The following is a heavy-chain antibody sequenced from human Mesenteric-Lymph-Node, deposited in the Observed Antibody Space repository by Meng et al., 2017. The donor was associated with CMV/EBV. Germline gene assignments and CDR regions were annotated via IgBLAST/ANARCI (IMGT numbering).Heavy chain of an antibody. CDR2: INHSGST. V-gene: IGHV4-34*01. Sequence: QVHSPRWGAGLLKPSGSLSVPCAGYGGSFSGSYWNWIRQSPEKGLGWIGEINHSGSTTYNPSFTSRIIISVDTSTNQISLNMSSVTAADTAVYYCARGSSYDILTGYFDYWGQGALVTVSS. CDR1: GGSFSGSY. J-gene: IGHJ4*02. CDR3: ARGSSYDILTGYFDY. D-gene: IGHD3-9*01.